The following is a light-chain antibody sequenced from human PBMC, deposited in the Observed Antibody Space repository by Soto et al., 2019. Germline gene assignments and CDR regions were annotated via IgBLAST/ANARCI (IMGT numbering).Light chain of an antibody. CDR3: CSYAGSSNRV. V-gene: IGLV2-23*02. Sequence: QSALTQPAPVSGSPGQSITISCTGTSSDVGSYNLVSWYQQHPGKAPKLMIYEVTKRPSGVSNRFSGSKSGNTASLTISGLQAEDEADYYCCSYAGSSNRVFGGGTKVTVL. CDR1: SSDVGSYNL. J-gene: IGLJ3*02. CDR2: EVT.